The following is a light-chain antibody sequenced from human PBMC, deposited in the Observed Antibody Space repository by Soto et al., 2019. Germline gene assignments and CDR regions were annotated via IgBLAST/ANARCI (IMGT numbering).Light chain of an antibody. V-gene: IGKV1-9*01. J-gene: IGKJ1*01. CDR1: QSISSW. CDR2: VAS. CDR3: QQLENYPRT. Sequence: APDLLSASVGDRVTITCRASQSISSWLDWYQEKPGKAPKLLIYVASTLQSGVPSRFRASAYGTAGTLKISSLQPEDGTTDDGQQLENYPRTFAQGTKV.